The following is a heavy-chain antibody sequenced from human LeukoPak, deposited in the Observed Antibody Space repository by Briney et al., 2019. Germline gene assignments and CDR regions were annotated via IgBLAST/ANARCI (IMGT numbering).Heavy chain of an antibody. D-gene: IGHD3-9*01. V-gene: IGHV4-39*01. CDR3: ASTQWRYFENWFDP. CDR2: IYYSGGT. CDR1: GGSISSSSYY. J-gene: IGHJ5*02. Sequence: SETLSLTCTVSGGSISSSSYYWGWIRQPPGKGLEWIGSIYYSGGTYYNPSLKSRVTISVDTSKNQFSLKLSSVTAADTAVYYCASTQWRYFENWFDPWGQGTLVTVSS.